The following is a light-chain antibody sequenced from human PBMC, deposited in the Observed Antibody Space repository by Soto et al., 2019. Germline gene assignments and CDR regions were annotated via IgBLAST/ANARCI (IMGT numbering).Light chain of an antibody. CDR1: QGIRNY. Sequence: DIQLTQSPSFLSASVGDRVTITSRASQGIRNYLAWYQQKPGKAPKLLIYAASTLQSGVPSRFSGSGSGTEFTLTISSLQPEDFATYYCQQLNSYPPWTFGQGTKVEIK. CDR2: AAS. J-gene: IGKJ1*01. CDR3: QQLNSYPPWT. V-gene: IGKV1-9*01.